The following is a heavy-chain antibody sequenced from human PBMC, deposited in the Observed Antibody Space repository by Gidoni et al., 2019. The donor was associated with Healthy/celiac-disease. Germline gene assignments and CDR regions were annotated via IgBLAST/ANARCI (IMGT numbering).Heavy chain of an antibody. V-gene: IGHV1-69*01. J-gene: IGHJ4*02. Sequence: RVTITADESTSTAYMELSSLRSEDTAVYYCARSSYSSSWYGWFDYWGQGTLVTVSS. D-gene: IGHD6-13*01. CDR3: ARSSYSSSWYGWFDY.